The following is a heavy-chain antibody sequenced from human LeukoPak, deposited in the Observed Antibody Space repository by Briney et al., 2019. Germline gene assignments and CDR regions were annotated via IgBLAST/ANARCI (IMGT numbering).Heavy chain of an antibody. Sequence: PGGSLRLSCAASGFTFDRFTIHWVRQTPGKGLEWVSLINRRGHTFYSDSVKGRFTISRDNSRNSVFLQMNSLRPEYTALYHCAKEVDCPSDCLFFHSWGQGTLVTVSS. CDR1: GFTFDRFT. CDR2: INRRGHT. J-gene: IGHJ4*02. V-gene: IGHV3-43*01. CDR3: AKEVDCPSDCLFFHS. D-gene: IGHD2-21*02.